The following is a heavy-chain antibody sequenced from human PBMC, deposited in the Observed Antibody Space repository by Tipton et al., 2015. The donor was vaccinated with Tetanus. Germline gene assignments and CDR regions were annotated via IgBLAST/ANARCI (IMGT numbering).Heavy chain of an antibody. CDR1: GASISSAA. CDR2: SYASGSN. D-gene: IGHD4-17*01. CDR3: ARGGDPGYFDF. V-gene: IGHV4-30-2*01. J-gene: IGHJ4*02. Sequence: TLSLTCDVSGASISSAAWTWIRQPPGKGLEWIRYSYASGSNYYNPSLKSRLTMSVHGSKNQLSLKLSSVTAADSAVYYCARGGDPGYFDFWGQGILVTVSS.